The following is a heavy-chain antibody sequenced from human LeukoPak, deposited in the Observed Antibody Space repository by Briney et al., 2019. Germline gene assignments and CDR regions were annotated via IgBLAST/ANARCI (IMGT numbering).Heavy chain of an antibody. CDR2: ISGSGGST. V-gene: IGHV3-23*01. Sequence: PGGSLRLSCAASGFTFSSYAMSWVRQAPGKGLEWVSTISGSGGSTYYADSVKGRFTISRDNSKNTLYLQMNSPRAEDTAVYYCAKTPISSSWYDYWGQGTLVTVSS. CDR1: GFTFSSYA. CDR3: AKTPISSSWYDY. J-gene: IGHJ4*02. D-gene: IGHD6-13*01.